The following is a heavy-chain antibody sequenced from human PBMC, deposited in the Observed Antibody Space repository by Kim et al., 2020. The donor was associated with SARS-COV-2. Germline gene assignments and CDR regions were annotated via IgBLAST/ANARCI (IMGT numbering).Heavy chain of an antibody. J-gene: IGHJ4*02. V-gene: IGHV3-33*01. CDR1: GFTFSSYG. D-gene: IGHD4-4*01. CDR2: KWFDASNK. CDR3: ARSNSDY. Sequence: GGSLRLSCAASGFTFSSYGMHWVRQAPGKGLEWVAVKWFDASNKYYAESVKGRFTISRDNSENTLYLQMNSLRTDDTAVYYCARSNSDYWGQGTLVTVSS.